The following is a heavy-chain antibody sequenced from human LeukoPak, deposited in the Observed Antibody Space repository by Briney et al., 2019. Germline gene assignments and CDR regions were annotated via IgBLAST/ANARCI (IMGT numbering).Heavy chain of an antibody. CDR3: AKDAQRGFDYSNSLEY. J-gene: IGHJ4*02. V-gene: IGHV3-33*06. CDR1: GFTFSHYG. D-gene: IGHD4-11*01. CDR2: IWNDGTNK. Sequence: PGRSLRLSCAASGFTFSHYGMHWVRQAPGKGLEWVAVIWNDGTNKYYSDSVKGRFTIYRDDSQNRVYLQMNSLRADDTALYYCAKDAQRGFDYSNSLEYWGQGALVTASS.